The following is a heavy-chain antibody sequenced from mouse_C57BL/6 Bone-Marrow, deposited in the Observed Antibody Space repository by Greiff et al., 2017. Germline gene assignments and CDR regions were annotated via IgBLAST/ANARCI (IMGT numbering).Heavy chain of an antibody. CDR2: INPNNGGT. D-gene: IGHD2-1*01. CDR3: ARLLRYAMDY. J-gene: IGHJ4*01. V-gene: IGHV1-22*01. CDR1: GYTFTDYN. Sequence: EVQRVESGPELVKPGASVKMSCKASGYTFTDYNMHWVKQSHGKSLEWIGYINPNNGGTSYNQKFKGKATLTVNKSSSTAYMELRSLTSEDSAVYYCARLLRYAMDYWGQGTSVTVSS.